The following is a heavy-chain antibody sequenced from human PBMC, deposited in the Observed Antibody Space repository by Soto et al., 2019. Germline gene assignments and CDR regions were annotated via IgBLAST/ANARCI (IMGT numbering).Heavy chain of an antibody. Sequence: GASVKVSCKASGGTFGSYAISWVRQAPGQGLEWMGGIIPIFGTANYAQKFQGRVTITADESTSTAYMELSSLRSEDTAVYYCARARSGSYSWRYYFDYWGQGTLVTVSS. CDR2: IIPIFGTA. CDR3: ARARSGSYSWRYYFDY. D-gene: IGHD1-26*01. CDR1: GGTFGSYA. V-gene: IGHV1-69*13. J-gene: IGHJ4*02.